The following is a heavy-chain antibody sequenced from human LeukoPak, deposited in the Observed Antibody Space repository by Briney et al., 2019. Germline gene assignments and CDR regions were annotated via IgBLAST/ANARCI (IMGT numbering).Heavy chain of an antibody. J-gene: IGHJ5*02. CDR3: ARINEDGDNGGWFDP. CDR2: IHGSSIT. D-gene: IGHD4-23*01. V-gene: IGHV4-34*01. CDR1: GGSFSDYY. Sequence: PETLSLTRAVNGGSFSDYYWSWIRQAPGMRLGWSGEIHGSSITNYNPSLKRRVTMAVDTSKNQTSLKVTSVTAADTAIYYCARINEDGDNGGWFDPWGQGTLVAVSA.